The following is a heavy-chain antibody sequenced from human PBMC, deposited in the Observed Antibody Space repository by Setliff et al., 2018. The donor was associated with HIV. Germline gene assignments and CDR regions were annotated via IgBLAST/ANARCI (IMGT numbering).Heavy chain of an antibody. Sequence: PSETLSLTCTVSGGSISSSSYYWGWIRQPPGKGLEWIGSIYYSGSTYYNPSLKSRVTISVDTSKNQFSLKLSSVTAADTAVYYCARPYSYSSGWYFPWRDYYYMDVWGKGTTVTVSS. CDR2: IYYSGST. CDR1: GGSISSSSYY. J-gene: IGHJ6*03. V-gene: IGHV4-39*01. D-gene: IGHD6-19*01. CDR3: ARPYSYSSGWYFPWRDYYYMDV.